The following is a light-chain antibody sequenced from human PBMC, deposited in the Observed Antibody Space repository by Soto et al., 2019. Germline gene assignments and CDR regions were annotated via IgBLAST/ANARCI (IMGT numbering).Light chain of an antibody. CDR3: HQRSKWPQP. J-gene: IGKJ1*01. Sequence: DIVLTQYPATLSLSPGERATLSCRASQSVTTHLAWYQHIHGQAPRLVIYDASTRATGIPPRFSGSGSGTDFTLTISSLEPEDSGVYYCHQRSKWPQPFGQGTTVEIK. CDR1: QSVTTH. CDR2: DAS. V-gene: IGKV3-11*01.